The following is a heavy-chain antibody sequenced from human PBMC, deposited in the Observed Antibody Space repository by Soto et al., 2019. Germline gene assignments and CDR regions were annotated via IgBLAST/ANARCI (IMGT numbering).Heavy chain of an antibody. J-gene: IGHJ4*02. D-gene: IGHD6-19*01. V-gene: IGHV1-8*01. Sequence: ASVKVSCKASGYTFTSYDINWVRQATGQGLEWMGRMNPKSGNTGYAQKFQGRVTMTRNTSISTAYMELSSLRSEDTAVYYCASWKLYSSGWYFDYWGQGTLVTVSS. CDR1: GYTFTSYD. CDR2: MNPKSGNT. CDR3: ASWKLYSSGWYFDY.